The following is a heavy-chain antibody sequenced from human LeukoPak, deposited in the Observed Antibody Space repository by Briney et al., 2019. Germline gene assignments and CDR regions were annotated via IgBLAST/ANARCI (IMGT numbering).Heavy chain of an antibody. J-gene: IGHJ3*02. Sequence: PGGSLRLSCAASGFTCSSYAMSLVRQAPGKGLEWVSAISGSGGSTYYADSVKGRFTISRDNSKNTLYLQMNSLRAEDTAVYYCARVCGGDCRNDAFDIWGQGTMVTVSS. CDR3: ARVCGGDCRNDAFDI. CDR1: GFTCSSYA. V-gene: IGHV3-23*01. D-gene: IGHD2-21*02. CDR2: ISGSGGST.